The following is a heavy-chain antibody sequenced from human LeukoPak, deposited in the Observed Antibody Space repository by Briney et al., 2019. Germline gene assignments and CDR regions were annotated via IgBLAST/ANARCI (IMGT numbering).Heavy chain of an antibody. CDR1: GGSISSYY. CDR3: ARGGAEYCSGGSCYSGRFDY. Sequence: SETLSLTCTVSGGSISSYYWSWIRQPPGKGLEWIGYIYYSGSTNYNPSLKSRVTISVDTSKNQFSLKLSSVTAADTAVYYCARGGAEYCSGGSCYSGRFDYWGQGTLVTVSS. D-gene: IGHD2-15*01. J-gene: IGHJ4*02. CDR2: IYYSGST. V-gene: IGHV4-59*01.